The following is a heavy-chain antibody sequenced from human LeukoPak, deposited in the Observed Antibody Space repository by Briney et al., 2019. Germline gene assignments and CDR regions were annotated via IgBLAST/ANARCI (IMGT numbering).Heavy chain of an antibody. CDR3: ARDGTPHAFDI. CDR1: GGSISSSNW. J-gene: IGHJ3*02. CDR2: IYHSGST. V-gene: IGHV4-4*02. Sequence: SETLSLTCAVSGGSISSSNWWSWVRQPPGKGLEWIGEIYHSGSTNYNPSLKSRVTISIDTSKNQFFLKLSSVTATDTAVYYCARDGTPHAFDIWGQGTMVTVSS. D-gene: IGHD6-13*01.